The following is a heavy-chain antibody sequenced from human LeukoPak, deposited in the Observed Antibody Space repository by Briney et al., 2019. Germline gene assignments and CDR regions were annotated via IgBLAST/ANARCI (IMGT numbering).Heavy chain of an antibody. CDR2: ISSSGRTI. V-gene: IGHV3-48*03. J-gene: IGHJ6*02. CDR1: GFTFSSYE. CDR3: ARDRVAARPHYYYYYGMDV. Sequence: GGSLRLPCAASGFTFSSYEMNWVRQAPGKGLEWVSYISSSGRTIYYADFVKGRFTISRENAKNSLYLQMNSLRAEDTAVYYCARDRVAARPHYYYYYGMDVWGQGTTVTVSS. D-gene: IGHD6-6*01.